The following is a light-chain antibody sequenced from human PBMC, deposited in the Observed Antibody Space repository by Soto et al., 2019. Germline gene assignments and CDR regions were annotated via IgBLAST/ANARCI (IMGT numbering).Light chain of an antibody. V-gene: IGKV3-20*01. CDR1: QSVRSER. CDR2: DAS. Sequence: EIVLTQSPDTLSLSPGERATLSCRASQSVRSERLAWYQQKRGQTPTLLIFDASSRASGTPERFNGSGSGTDFTLTISRLEPEDFAVYYCQQYGSIPWTFGQGTKV. J-gene: IGKJ1*01. CDR3: QQYGSIPWT.